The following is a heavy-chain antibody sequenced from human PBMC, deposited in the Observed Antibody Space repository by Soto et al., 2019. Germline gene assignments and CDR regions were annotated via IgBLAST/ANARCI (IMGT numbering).Heavy chain of an antibody. CDR2: IYHSGST. D-gene: IGHD6-13*01. CDR3: ARVPRAAAGTG. Sequence: QVQLQESGPGLVKPSGTLSLTCAVSGGSISSSNWWSWVRQPPGKGLEWIGEIYHSGSTNYNPSRKSRVTMSVDKSKNQCYRMRRSVTAADTAVYYCARVPRAAAGTGWGQGTLVTVSS. J-gene: IGHJ4*02. V-gene: IGHV4-4*02. CDR1: GGSISSSNW.